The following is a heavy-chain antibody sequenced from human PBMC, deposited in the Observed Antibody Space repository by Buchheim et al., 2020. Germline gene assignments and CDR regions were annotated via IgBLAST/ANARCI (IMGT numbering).Heavy chain of an antibody. CDR1: GGSISSSSYS. CDR3: ASNWGLYYFDY. J-gene: IGHJ4*02. V-gene: IGHV4-39*07. CDR2: IYSSGSA. Sequence: QLQLQESGPGLVNPSGTLSLTCSVSGGSISSSSYSWGWIRQPPGKGLEWIGSIYSSGSAFYNPALESRVTILVDRTKSQLSLHLNSVTAADTAMYYCASNWGLYYFDYWGQGTL. D-gene: IGHD7-27*01.